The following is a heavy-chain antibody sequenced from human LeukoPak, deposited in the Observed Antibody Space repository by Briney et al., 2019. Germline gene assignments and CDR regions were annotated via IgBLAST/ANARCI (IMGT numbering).Heavy chain of an antibody. V-gene: IGHV3-30-3*01. D-gene: IGHD3-22*01. CDR3: ARDRGYDSSGYYAYYFDY. CDR2: VSYDGTNK. CDR1: GFSFTNHA. J-gene: IGHJ4*02. Sequence: GGSLRLSCAASGFSFTNHAMHWVRQAPGKGLEWMALVSYDGTNKFYTDSVMGRFTISRDNAKNSLYLQMNSLRAEDTAVYYCARDRGYDSSGYYAYYFDYWGQGTLVTVSS.